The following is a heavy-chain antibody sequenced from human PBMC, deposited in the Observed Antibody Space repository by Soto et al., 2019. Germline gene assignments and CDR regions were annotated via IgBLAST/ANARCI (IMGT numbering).Heavy chain of an antibody. CDR1: GFTLQNYA. Sequence: GGSLRLSCTASGFTLQNYAMAWVRQAPGKGLEWVSTLIGGHYGTAYSYSVKGRFTVSRDNSRNCLYLQMNSLEVEDTAMYFCAKGKSTGDIDWFDPWGHGSLVTVSS. J-gene: IGHJ5*02. D-gene: IGHD3-10*01. CDR3: AKGKSTGDIDWFDP. CDR2: LIGGHYGT. V-gene: IGHV3-23*01.